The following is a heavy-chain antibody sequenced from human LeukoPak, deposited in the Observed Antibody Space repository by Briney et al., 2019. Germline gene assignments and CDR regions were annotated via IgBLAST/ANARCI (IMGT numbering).Heavy chain of an antibody. J-gene: IGHJ4*02. CDR3: ARGLYYGSGQYYFDY. CDR2: ISPSGDST. Sequence: GGSLRLSCAASGFTFSSSYMHWVRQAPGKGLEYVSAISPSGDSTYYTNSVKGRFTISRDNSKNTLFLQVGSLTAEDMAVYYCARGLYYGSGQYYFDYWGEGTRVGVSS. D-gene: IGHD3-10*01. V-gene: IGHV3-64*01. CDR1: GFTFSSSY.